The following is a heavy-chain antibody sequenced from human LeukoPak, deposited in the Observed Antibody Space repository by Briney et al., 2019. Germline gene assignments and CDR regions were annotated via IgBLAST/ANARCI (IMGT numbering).Heavy chain of an antibody. CDR3: ARDPVTMVRGVIIPLGWFDP. CDR1: GYTFTGYY. J-gene: IGHJ5*02. V-gene: IGHV1-2*02. D-gene: IGHD3-10*01. Sequence: ASVKVSCKASGYTFTGYYMHWVRQAPGQRLEWMGWINPNSGGTNYAQKFQGRVTMTRDTSISTAYMELSRLRSDDTAVYYCARDPVTMVRGVIIPLGWFDPWGQGTLVTVSS. CDR2: INPNSGGT.